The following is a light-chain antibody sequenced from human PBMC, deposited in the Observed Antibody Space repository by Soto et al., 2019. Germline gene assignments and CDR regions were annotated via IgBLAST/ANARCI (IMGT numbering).Light chain of an antibody. CDR3: QQLSSSPLT. CDR2: DAS. J-gene: IGKJ4*01. Sequence: EIALTQSPATLSLSPGERASLSCRASQSIGSHLAWYQKKPGQAPRLLIYDASARTSGCPARFSGSGYGTDFTLTIASLEPEDFAVYYCQQLSSSPLTFGGGTTVESK. V-gene: IGKV3-11*01. CDR1: QSIGSH.